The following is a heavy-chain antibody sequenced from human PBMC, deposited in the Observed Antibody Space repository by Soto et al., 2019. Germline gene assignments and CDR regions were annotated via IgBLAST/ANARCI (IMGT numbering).Heavy chain of an antibody. Sequence: GGSLRLSCAASGFKFSDYWMSWVRQAPGKGLEWVGNIKHDTSEAHYADSVKGRFTITRDNIKHFLFLQMNGLRSDDTASYYCARDCFLFSRPYRPSRIDYWGLGTLVTVSS. CDR1: GFKFSDYW. D-gene: IGHD3-16*02. CDR3: ARDCFLFSRPYRPSRIDY. V-gene: IGHV3-7*03. J-gene: IGHJ4*02. CDR2: IKHDTSEA.